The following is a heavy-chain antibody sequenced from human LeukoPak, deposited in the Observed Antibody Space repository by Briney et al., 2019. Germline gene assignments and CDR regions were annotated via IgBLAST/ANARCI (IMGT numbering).Heavy chain of an antibody. CDR3: ASDIVLKDY. Sequence: PGGSLRLSCAASGFTFSSYEMNWVRQAPGKGLEWVSYISISRDTKNYADSVKGRFTISRDNAKNSLYLQMNSLRAEDTAVYYCASDIVLKDYWGQGTLVTVSS. CDR1: GFTFSSYE. J-gene: IGHJ4*02. V-gene: IGHV3-48*03. D-gene: IGHD1-26*01. CDR2: ISISRDTK.